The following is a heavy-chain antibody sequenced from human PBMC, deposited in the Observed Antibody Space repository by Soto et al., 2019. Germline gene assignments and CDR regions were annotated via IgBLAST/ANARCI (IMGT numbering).Heavy chain of an antibody. CDR3: ARRAREDWSLDY. D-gene: IGHD3-9*01. J-gene: IGHJ4*02. CDR1: VGSISSYY. V-gene: IGHV4-59*08. CDR2: MTYSGST. Sequence: QVHLQESGPGLLKPSETLSLTCTVSVGSISSYYCSWIRQPPGKGLEWIGYMTYSGSTNYNPSLKSRVTISLDTSKNQFSLRLSSVTAADTAVYYCARRAREDWSLDYWGQGTLGTVSS.